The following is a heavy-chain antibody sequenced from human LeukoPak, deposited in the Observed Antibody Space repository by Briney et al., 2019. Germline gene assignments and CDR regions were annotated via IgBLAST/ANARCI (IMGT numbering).Heavy chain of an antibody. CDR3: ARDRGDGYNLFDY. D-gene: IGHD5-24*01. CDR2: IIPIFGTA. J-gene: IGHJ4*02. CDR1: GGTFSSYA. V-gene: IGHV1-69*13. Sequence: SVKVSCKASGGTFSSYAISWVRQAPGQGLEWMGGIIPIFGTANYAQKFQGRVTITADESTSTAYMELSSLGSEDTAVYYCARDRGDGYNLFDYWGQGTLVTVSS.